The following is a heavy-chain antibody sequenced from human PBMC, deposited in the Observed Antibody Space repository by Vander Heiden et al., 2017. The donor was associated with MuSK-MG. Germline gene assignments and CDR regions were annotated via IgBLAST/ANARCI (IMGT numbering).Heavy chain of an antibody. CDR1: GVNFGDYG. V-gene: IGHV3-20*01. CDR2: IDWKADNT. Sequence: EVQLLESGGRVVRPGGSLRLPCAASGVNFGDYGMSWVRQIPGKGLEWVSSIDWKADNTGYGDSVVGRFTISRDNHKNSLYLQMNGLRAEDTALYHCARDRLNRSAWEEGFDPWGQGTLVTVSS. CDR3: ARDRLNRSAWEEGFDP. D-gene: IGHD1-26*01. J-gene: IGHJ4*01.